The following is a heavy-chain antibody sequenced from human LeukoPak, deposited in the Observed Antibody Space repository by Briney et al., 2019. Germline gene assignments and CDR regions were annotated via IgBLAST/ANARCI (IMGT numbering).Heavy chain of an antibody. CDR2: INSNSGGT. D-gene: IGHD5-12*01. J-gene: IGHJ4*02. V-gene: IGHV1-2*02. CDR3: ARDRGDSGYDFDY. Sequence: GASVTVSLTSSVYTFTVYYLHWVRQAPPQGLERVGWINSNSGGTNYAQKFQGRVTITKETSISTGYMEMSRLRSDDTAVYYSARDRGDSGYDFDYWGQGNLVTVSS. CDR1: VYTFTVYY.